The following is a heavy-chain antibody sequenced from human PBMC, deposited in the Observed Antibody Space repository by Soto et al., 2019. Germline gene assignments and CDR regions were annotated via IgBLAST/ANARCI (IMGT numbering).Heavy chain of an antibody. V-gene: IGHV3-23*01. J-gene: IGHJ6*02. CDR3: AKGIGGGHIAAGGTPYGMDV. CDR2: ISGSGGST. CDR1: GFTLSSYA. D-gene: IGHD6-13*01. Sequence: GGSLRLSCAASGFTLSSYAMSWVRQAPGKGLEWVSAISGSGGSTYYADSVKGRFTISRDNSKNTLYLQMNSLRAEDTAVYYCAKGIGGGHIAAGGTPYGMDVWGQGTTVTVSS.